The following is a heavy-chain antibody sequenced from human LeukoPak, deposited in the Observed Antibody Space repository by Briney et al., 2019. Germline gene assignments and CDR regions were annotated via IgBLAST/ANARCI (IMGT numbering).Heavy chain of an antibody. J-gene: IGHJ4*02. CDR3: ARAPPRYFDWLLPPLDY. Sequence: GGSLRLSCAASGFTFSDYYMSWIRQAPGKGLEWVSYISSSGSTIYYADSVKGRFTISRDNAKNSLYLQMNSLRAEDTAVYYCARAPPRYFDWLLPPLDYWGQGTLVTVSS. CDR2: ISSSGSTI. CDR1: GFTFSDYY. V-gene: IGHV3-11*04. D-gene: IGHD3-9*01.